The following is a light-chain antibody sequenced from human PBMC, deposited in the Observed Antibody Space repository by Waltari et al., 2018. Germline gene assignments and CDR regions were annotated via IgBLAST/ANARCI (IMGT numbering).Light chain of an antibody. CDR3: QQWSNWPSLS. J-gene: IGKJ4*01. CDR1: QSVSNL. V-gene: IGKV3-11*01. Sequence: EIVFTQSPATLSLSPGERATLSCRASQSVSNLLAWYQQKPGQAPRLLIYDASNRAPGIPARFSGSGSGTDFTLTISRLEPEDFAVYYCQQWSNWPSLSFGGGTKVEI. CDR2: DAS.